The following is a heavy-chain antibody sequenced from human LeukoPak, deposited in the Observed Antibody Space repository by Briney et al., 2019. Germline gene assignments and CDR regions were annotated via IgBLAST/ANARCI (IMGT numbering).Heavy chain of an antibody. J-gene: IGHJ4*02. CDR1: GFTFSSYG. CDR3: AKDPGTPLNY. CDR2: IRYDGSNK. Sequence: GGSLRLSCAASGFTFSSYGMHWVRQAPGKGLEWVAFIRYDGSNKYYADSVKGRFTISRDNSKNTLYLRMNSLRAEDTAVYYCAKDPGTPLNYWGQGTLVTVSS. D-gene: IGHD1-1*01. V-gene: IGHV3-30*02.